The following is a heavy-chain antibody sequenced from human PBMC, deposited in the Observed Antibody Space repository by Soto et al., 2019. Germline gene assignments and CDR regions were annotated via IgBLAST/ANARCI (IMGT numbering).Heavy chain of an antibody. J-gene: IGHJ6*02. CDR1: GGTFSSYA. Sequence: SVKVSCKASGGTFSSYAISWVRQAPGQGLEWMGGIIPIFGTANYAQKFQGRVTITADESTSTAYMELSSLRSEDTAVYYCARRKDIVVVPAAPDYYYYYGMDFWGQGTKVIVSS. CDR3: ARRKDIVVVPAAPDYYYYYGMDF. V-gene: IGHV1-69*13. D-gene: IGHD2-2*01. CDR2: IIPIFGTA.